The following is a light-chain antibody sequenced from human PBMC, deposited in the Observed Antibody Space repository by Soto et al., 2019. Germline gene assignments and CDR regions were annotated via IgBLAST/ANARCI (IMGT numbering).Light chain of an antibody. V-gene: IGLV4-69*02. CDR3: QTWGTGILV. CDR1: SGHSSYA. J-gene: IGLJ3*02. CDR2: VNSDGRH. Sequence: QSVLTQSPSASASLGASVKLTCTLSSGHSSYAIAWHQQQPEKGPRYLMKVNSDGRHSKGDEIPDRFSGSSSGAERYLTISSLQSEDEADYYCQTWGTGILVFGGGTKLTVL.